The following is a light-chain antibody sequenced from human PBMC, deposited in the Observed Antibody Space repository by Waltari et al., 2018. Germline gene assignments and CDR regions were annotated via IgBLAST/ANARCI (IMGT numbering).Light chain of an antibody. CDR3: QQYHTLYT. CDR2: KAS. J-gene: IGKJ2*01. CDR1: QSISSW. V-gene: IGKV1-5*03. Sequence: DIQMTQYPSTLSASLGDRVTITCRASQSISSWLAWYQQKPGKAPKLLIYKASSLESGVPSRFSGSGSGTEFTLTISSLQPDDFATYYCQQYHTLYTFGQGTKLEI.